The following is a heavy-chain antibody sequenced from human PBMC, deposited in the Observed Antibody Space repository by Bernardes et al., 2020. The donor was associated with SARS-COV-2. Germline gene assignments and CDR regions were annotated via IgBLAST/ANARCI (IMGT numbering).Heavy chain of an antibody. V-gene: IGHV3-74*01. CDR2: INSDGSST. J-gene: IGHJ5*02. D-gene: IGHD3-3*01. CDR3: ARGAGYYDFWSGWT. Sequence: RINSDGSSTSYADSVKGRFTISRDNAKNTLYLQMNSLRAEDTAVYYCARGAGYYDFWSGWTWGQGTLVTVSS.